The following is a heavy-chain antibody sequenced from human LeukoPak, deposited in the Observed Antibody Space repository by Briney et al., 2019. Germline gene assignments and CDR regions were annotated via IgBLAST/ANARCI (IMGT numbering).Heavy chain of an antibody. J-gene: IGHJ4*02. CDR1: GYTFTDYY. CDR2: INPNSGDT. Sequence: ASVKVSCKASGYTFTDYYIHWVRQAPGQGLECMGRINPNSGDTNYAQKFQGRVTMTRDTSISTVYMELSRLRSDDTAVCYCAKGDTVTTAPFDYWGQGTLVTVSS. D-gene: IGHD4-17*01. CDR3: AKGDTVTTAPFDY. V-gene: IGHV1-2*06.